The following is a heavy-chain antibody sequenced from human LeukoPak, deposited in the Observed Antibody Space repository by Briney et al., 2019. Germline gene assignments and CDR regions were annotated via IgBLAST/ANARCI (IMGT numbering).Heavy chain of an antibody. V-gene: IGHV4-39*07. D-gene: IGHD6-19*01. Sequence: SETLSLTCTVSGGSISSSSYYWGWIRQPPGKGLEWIGSIYHSGSTYYNPSLKSRVTISVDTSKNQFSLKLSSVTAADTGVYYCARPLNAVAGTYDYWGQGTLVTVSS. CDR3: ARPLNAVAGTYDY. CDR1: GGSISSSSYY. J-gene: IGHJ4*02. CDR2: IYHSGST.